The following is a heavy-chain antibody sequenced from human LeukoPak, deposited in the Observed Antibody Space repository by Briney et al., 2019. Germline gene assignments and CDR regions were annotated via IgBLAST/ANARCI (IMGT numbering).Heavy chain of an antibody. V-gene: IGHV3-73*01. J-gene: IGHJ5*02. CDR2: IGSKANSYAT. CDR1: GFTFSGSA. CDR3: TRQTTSSSWYPNWFDP. D-gene: IGHD6-13*01. Sequence: GGSLRLSCAASGFTFSGSAMHWVRQASGKGLEWVGRIGSKANSYATAYAASVKGRFTISRDDSKNTAYLQMNSLKTEDTAVYYRTRQTTSSSWYPNWFDPWGQGTLVTVSS.